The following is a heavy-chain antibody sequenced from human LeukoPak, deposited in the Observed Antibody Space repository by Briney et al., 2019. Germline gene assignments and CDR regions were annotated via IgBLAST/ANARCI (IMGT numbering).Heavy chain of an antibody. CDR2: IKQDGSEK. Sequence: PGGSLRLSCAASGFTFSSYWMSWVRQAPGKGLEWVANIKQDGSEKYYVDSVKGRFTFSRDNAKNSLYLQMNSLRAEDTAVYYCAREQFYDSSGLDAFDIWGQGTMVTVSS. CDR3: AREQFYDSSGLDAFDI. J-gene: IGHJ3*02. V-gene: IGHV3-7*01. D-gene: IGHD3-22*01. CDR1: GFTFSSYW.